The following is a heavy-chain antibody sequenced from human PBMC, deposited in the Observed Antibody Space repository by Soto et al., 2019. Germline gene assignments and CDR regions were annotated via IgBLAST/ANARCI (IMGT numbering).Heavy chain of an antibody. Sequence: PGGSLRLSCAASGFTFSSYSMNWVRQAPGKGLEWVSYISSSSSTIYYADSVKGRFTISRDNAKNSLYLQMNSLRAEDTAVYYCARGGVEFQGDFWSGYYTGIAELFYYYYMDVWGKGTTVTVSS. CDR1: GFTFSSYS. CDR3: ARGGVEFQGDFWSGYYTGIAELFYYYYMDV. V-gene: IGHV3-48*01. D-gene: IGHD3-3*01. CDR2: ISSSSSTI. J-gene: IGHJ6*03.